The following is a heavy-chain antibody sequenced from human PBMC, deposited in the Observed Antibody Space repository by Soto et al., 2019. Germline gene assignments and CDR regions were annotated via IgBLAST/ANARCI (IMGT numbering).Heavy chain of an antibody. CDR3: SRENWFQDY. J-gene: IGHJ4*02. CDR2: IKYDGNEQ. CDR1: GFTFSNYY. V-gene: IGHV3-7*03. D-gene: IGHD3-9*01. Sequence: GSLRLSCAASGFTFSNYYMTWVRQAPGKGLEWVASIKYDGNEQNYVDSVKGRFTISRDNAKNSLYLQMNSLRAGDTALYYCSRENWFQDYWGQGTLVTVSS.